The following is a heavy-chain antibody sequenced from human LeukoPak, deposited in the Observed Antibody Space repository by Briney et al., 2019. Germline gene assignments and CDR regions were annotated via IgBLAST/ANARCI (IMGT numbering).Heavy chain of an antibody. CDR2: MSYDGSNK. D-gene: IGHD3-22*01. J-gene: IGHJ4*02. V-gene: IGHV3-30*04. Sequence: GGSLRLSCAASGFNFITYAMHWVRQAPGKGLEWVALMSYDGSNKYNADSVKGRFTISRDNSKNTLYLQMNSLRAEDTAVYYCARGWDYYDSSGPFDYWGQGTLVTVSS. CDR3: ARGWDYYDSSGPFDY. CDR1: GFNFITYA.